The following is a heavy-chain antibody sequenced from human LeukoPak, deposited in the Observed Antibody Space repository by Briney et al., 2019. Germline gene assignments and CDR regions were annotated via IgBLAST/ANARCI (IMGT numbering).Heavy chain of an antibody. CDR1: GFTFSSYA. CDR3: AKGTVRSCSGPSCYPLDS. Sequence: GGSLRLSCAASGFTFSSYAMTWVRQAPVKGLEWLSVVTDTGGNTYHADSVKGRFTISRDNSRNTVYLEMNSLRVEDTAVYYCAKGTVRSCSGPSCYPLDSWGQGTLVTVSS. V-gene: IGHV3-23*01. CDR2: VTDTGGNT. D-gene: IGHD2-15*01. J-gene: IGHJ4*02.